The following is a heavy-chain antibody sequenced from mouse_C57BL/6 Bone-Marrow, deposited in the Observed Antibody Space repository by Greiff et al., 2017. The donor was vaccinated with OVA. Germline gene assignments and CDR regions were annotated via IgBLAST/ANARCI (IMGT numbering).Heavy chain of an antibody. CDR2: IHPNSGST. CDR3: ARDYGSTLYYAMDY. Sequence: VQLQQPGAELVKPGASVKLSCKASGYTFTSYWMHWVKQRPGQGLEWIGMIHPNSGSTNYNEKFKSKATLTVAKSSSTAYMQLSSLTSEDSAVYYCARDYGSTLYYAMDYWGQGTSVTVSS. J-gene: IGHJ4*01. D-gene: IGHD1-1*01. V-gene: IGHV1-64*01. CDR1: GYTFTSYW.